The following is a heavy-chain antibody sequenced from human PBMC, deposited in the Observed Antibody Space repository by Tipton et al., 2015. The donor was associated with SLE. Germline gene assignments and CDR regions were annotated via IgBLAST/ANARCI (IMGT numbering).Heavy chain of an antibody. J-gene: IGHJ4*02. V-gene: IGHV4-39*07. D-gene: IGHD3-10*01. CDR2: MYYTGTT. Sequence: TLSLTCAVYGGSFTSSGNYWGWVRQPPGKGLEWIGTMYYTGTTYYNPSLKSRVTISVDTSKNQFSLKLGSVTAADTAVYYCARPMGDYWGQGTLVTVSS. CDR1: GGSFTSSGNY. CDR3: ARPMGDY.